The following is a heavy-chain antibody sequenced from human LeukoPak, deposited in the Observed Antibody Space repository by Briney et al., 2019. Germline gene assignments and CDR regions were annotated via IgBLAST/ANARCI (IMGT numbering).Heavy chain of an antibody. V-gene: IGHV1-2*06. D-gene: IGHD3-10*01. CDR3: AREYYYGSGSYFH. CDR2: INPNSGGT. J-gene: IGHJ4*02. CDR1: GYIFTGYY. Sequence: ASVKVSCKASGYIFTGYYMHWVRQAPGQGLEWMGRINPNSGGTNYAQKFQGRVTMTRDTSISTAYMELSRLRSDDTAVYYCAREYYYGSGSYFHWGQGTLVTVSS.